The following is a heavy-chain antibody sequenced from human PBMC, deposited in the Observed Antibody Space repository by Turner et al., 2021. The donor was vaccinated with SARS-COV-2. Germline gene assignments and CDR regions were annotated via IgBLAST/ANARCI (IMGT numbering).Heavy chain of an antibody. CDR3: ARHSSMTTVPFDY. V-gene: IGHV4-39*01. CDR2: IYYSGNT. Sequence: LQLQESGPGLVKPSETLSPTCAVSGGSIRSSSYYWGWIRQSPGKGLEWIGSIYYSGNTYYSPSLKSRVTISVDTSKNQFSLKLNSVTAADTAVYYCARHSSMTTVPFDYWGQGTLVTVSS. J-gene: IGHJ4*02. CDR1: GGSIRSSSYY. D-gene: IGHD4-17*01.